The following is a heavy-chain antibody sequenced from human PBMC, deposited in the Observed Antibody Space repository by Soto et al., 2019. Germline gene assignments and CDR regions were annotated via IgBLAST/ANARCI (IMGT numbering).Heavy chain of an antibody. D-gene: IGHD5-12*01. Sequence: QVQLVESGGGVVQPGRSLRLSCAASGFTFSSYGMHWVRQAPGKGLEWVAVISHDGSNKYYADSVKGRFTISRDNSKNTLYLQMNSLRAEDTAVYYCAKDGTSVWLRPNYGMDVWGQGTTVTVSS. CDR1: GFTFSSYG. CDR2: ISHDGSNK. V-gene: IGHV3-30*18. J-gene: IGHJ6*02. CDR3: AKDGTSVWLRPNYGMDV.